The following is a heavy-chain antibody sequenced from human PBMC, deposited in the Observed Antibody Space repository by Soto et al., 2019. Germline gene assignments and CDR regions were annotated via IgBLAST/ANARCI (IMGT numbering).Heavy chain of an antibody. V-gene: IGHV1-18*01. J-gene: IGHJ5*02. CDR2: ISAYNGNT. Sequence: GASVKVSCKASGSTFTSYGISWVRQAPGQGLEWMGWISAYNGNTNYAQKLQGRVTMTTDPSTSTAYMELRSLRSDDTAVYYCARVLDSSGYYAFDPWGQGTLVTVSS. D-gene: IGHD3-22*01. CDR3: ARVLDSSGYYAFDP. CDR1: GSTFTSYG.